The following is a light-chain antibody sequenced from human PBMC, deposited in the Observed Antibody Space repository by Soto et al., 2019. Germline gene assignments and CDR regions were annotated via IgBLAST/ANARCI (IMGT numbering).Light chain of an antibody. CDR1: QSVSSD. Sequence: EIVMTQSPATLSVSPGERATLSCRASQSVSSDLAWYHQKPGQAPRLLIYGASTRAAGIPDRFSGSGSGTDFTLTISRLEPEDFAVYYCQQFGSSVTFGQGTRLEIK. J-gene: IGKJ5*01. V-gene: IGKV3-20*01. CDR2: GAS. CDR3: QQFGSSVT.